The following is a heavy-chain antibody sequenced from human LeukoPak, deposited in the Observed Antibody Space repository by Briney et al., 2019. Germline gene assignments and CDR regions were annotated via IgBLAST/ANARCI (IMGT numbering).Heavy chain of an antibody. CDR1: GGIFSSYA. CDR2: IIPIFGTA. V-gene: IGHV1-69*05. Sequence: SVKVSCKASGGIFSSYAISGVRQAPGQGLEWVGGIIPIFGTANYAQRFQGRVTITTDESTSTAYIELSSLRSEDTAVYYCARTQNVVVTAIYAFDIWGQGTMVTVSS. D-gene: IGHD2-21*02. CDR3: ARTQNVVVTAIYAFDI. J-gene: IGHJ3*02.